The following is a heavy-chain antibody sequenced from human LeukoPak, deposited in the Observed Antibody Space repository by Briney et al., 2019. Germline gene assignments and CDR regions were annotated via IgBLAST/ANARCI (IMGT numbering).Heavy chain of an antibody. V-gene: IGHV4-59*01. J-gene: IGHJ3*02. Sequence: SETLSLTCTVYGGSFSGYYWSWIRQPPGKGLEWNGYIYYSGSTNYNPSLKSRVTISVDTSKNQFSLKLSSVTAADTAVYYCARGAPGCSSTSCYGNDAFDIWGQGTMVTVSS. D-gene: IGHD2-2*01. CDR3: ARGAPGCSSTSCYGNDAFDI. CDR2: IYYSGST. CDR1: GGSFSGYY.